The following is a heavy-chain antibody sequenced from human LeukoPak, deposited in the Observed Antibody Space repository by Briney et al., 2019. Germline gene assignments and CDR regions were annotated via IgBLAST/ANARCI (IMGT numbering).Heavy chain of an antibody. CDR3: AVHLLDRPSSWVYYFDY. D-gene: IGHD6-13*01. V-gene: IGHV4-39*01. J-gene: IGHJ4*02. CDR2: IYYSGST. Sequence: SETLSLTCTVSGGSISSSSYYWGWIRQPPGKGLEWIGSIYYSGSTYYNPSLKSRVTISVDTSKNQFSLKLSSVTAADTAVYYCAVHLLDRPSSWVYYFDYWGQGTLVTVSS. CDR1: GGSISSSSYY.